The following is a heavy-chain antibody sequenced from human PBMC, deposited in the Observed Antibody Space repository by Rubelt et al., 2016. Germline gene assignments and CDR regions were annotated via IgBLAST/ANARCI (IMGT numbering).Heavy chain of an antibody. J-gene: IGHJ4*02. CDR2: ISAYHGNT. CDR3: ARDVGGNSVLYYFDY. D-gene: IGHD4-23*01. CDR1: GYTFTSYG. V-gene: IGHV1-18*01. Sequence: QVQLVQSGAEVKKPGASVKVSCKASGYTFTSYGISWVRQAPGQGLEWMGWISAYHGNTNYEQKIQGEVPMTTDTSTSTAYMELRSLRSDDTAVYYCARDVGGNSVLYYFDYWGQGTLVTVSS.